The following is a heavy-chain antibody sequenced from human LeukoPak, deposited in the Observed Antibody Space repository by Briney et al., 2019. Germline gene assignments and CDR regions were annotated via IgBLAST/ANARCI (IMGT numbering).Heavy chain of an antibody. CDR1: GGSISSYY. CDR3: ARAYEAYDILTGYYIESGEYYFDY. J-gene: IGHJ4*02. D-gene: IGHD3-9*01. Sequence: SETLSLTCTVSGGSISSYYWSWIRQPPGKGLEWIGYIYYSGSTNYNPSLKSRVTISVDTSKNQFSLKLSSVTAADTAVYYCARAYEAYDILTGYYIESGEYYFDYWGQGTLVTVSS. CDR2: IYYSGST. V-gene: IGHV4-59*01.